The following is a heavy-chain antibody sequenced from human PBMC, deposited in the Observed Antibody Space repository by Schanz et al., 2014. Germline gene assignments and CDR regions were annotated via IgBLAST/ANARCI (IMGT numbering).Heavy chain of an antibody. CDR3: VKDDRGDVVVVAANY. CDR1: GFTFSTYW. J-gene: IGHJ4*02. D-gene: IGHD2-15*01. CDR2: INSDGTTT. Sequence: EVQLVESGGGLVQPGGSLRLSCAASGFTFSTYWMHWVRQAPGKGLVWVSHINSDGTTTTYADSVKGRFAISRDNSKNILTMQMSSLRAEDTAVYYCVKDDRGDVVVVAANYWGQGAQVIVSS. V-gene: IGHV3-74*01.